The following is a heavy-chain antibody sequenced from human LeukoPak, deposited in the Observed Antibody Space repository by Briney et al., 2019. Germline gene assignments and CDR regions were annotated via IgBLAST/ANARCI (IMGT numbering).Heavy chain of an antibody. CDR3: ARRAGSIAAAGTGAYFDY. Sequence: GSLRLSCAASGFPFSSYTMSWIRQPPGKGLEWIGEINHSGSTNYNPSLKSRVTISVDTSKNQFSLKLSSVTAADTAVYYCARRAGSIAAAGTGAYFDYWGQGTLVTVSS. CDR2: INHSGST. CDR1: GFPFSSYT. D-gene: IGHD6-13*01. V-gene: IGHV4-34*01. J-gene: IGHJ4*02.